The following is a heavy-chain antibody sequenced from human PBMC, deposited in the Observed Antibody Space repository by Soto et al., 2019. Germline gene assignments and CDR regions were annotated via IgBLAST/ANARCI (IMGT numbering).Heavy chain of an antibody. J-gene: IGHJ5*02. V-gene: IGHV1-8*01. D-gene: IGHD5-18*01. CDR1: GYIFTNND. CDR3: ARMASFGSLNWFDP. CDR2: MNPGSGDT. Sequence: GASVKVSCKASGYIFTNNDVSWVRQATGQGLEWMGWMNPGSGDTGYAQKFQGRVTMTRNISIATAYMELSSLRADDTAIYYCARMASFGSLNWFDPWDQGTLVTVSS.